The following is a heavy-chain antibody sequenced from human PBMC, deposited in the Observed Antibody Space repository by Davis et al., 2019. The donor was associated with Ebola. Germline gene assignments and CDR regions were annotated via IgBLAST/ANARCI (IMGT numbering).Heavy chain of an antibody. Sequence: GGSLRLSCAASGFTFSSYAMSWVRQAPGKGLEWVAVISYDGSNKYYADSVKGRFTISRDNSKNTLYLQMNSLKTEDTAVYYCTTIPSYGLAPGYYGMDVWGQGTTVTVSS. D-gene: IGHD6-25*01. CDR1: GFTFSSYA. J-gene: IGHJ6*02. V-gene: IGHV3-30-3*01. CDR2: ISYDGSNK. CDR3: TTIPSYGLAPGYYGMDV.